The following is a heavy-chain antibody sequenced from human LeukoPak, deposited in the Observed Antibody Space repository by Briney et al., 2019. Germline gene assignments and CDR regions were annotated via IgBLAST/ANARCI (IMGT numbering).Heavy chain of an antibody. Sequence: GGSLRLSCAASGFTFSTYGMHWVRQAPGKGLEWVAVISYDGSNEYYADSVKGLFTISRDNSKNTLYLQMSSLRAEDTAVYYRAKEFNRGLPDYWGQGTLVTVPS. J-gene: IGHJ4*02. CDR1: GFTFSTYG. V-gene: IGHV3-30*18. D-gene: IGHD2-21*01. CDR3: AKEFNRGLPDY. CDR2: ISYDGSNE.